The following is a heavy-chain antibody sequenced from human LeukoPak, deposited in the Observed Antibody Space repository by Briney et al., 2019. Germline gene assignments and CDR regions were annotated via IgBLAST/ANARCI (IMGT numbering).Heavy chain of an antibody. J-gene: IGHJ4*02. CDR1: GSTFTIYD. CDR3: ACRSGGDSFDY. Sequence: ASVKLSFTSSGSTFTIYDISWIRQAPGQGLEWMGWINGYNGYTNYSQRLQGRVTMTTDTSTSTAYMEQRSIRPDIAAVDLSACRSGGDSFDYWGQGSLVTVSS. CDR2: INGYNGYT. V-gene: IGHV1-18*01. D-gene: IGHD2-21*02.